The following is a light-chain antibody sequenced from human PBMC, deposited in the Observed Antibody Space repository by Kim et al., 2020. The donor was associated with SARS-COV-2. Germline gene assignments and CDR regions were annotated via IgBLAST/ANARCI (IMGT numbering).Light chain of an antibody. CDR2: WAS. Sequence: DIVMTQSPDSLAVSLGERATINCKSSQNVLYDSNNKNFLAWSQQKPGQPPKLLFYWASTRESGVPDRFSGSGSGTDFTLTISSLQAEDVAVYYCKQYYSPPYAFGQGTKPE. CDR1: QNVLYDSNNKNF. V-gene: IGKV4-1*01. CDR3: KQYYSPPYA. J-gene: IGKJ2*01.